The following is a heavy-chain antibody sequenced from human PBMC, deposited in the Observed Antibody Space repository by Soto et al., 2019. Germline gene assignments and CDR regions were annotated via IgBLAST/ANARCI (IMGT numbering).Heavy chain of an antibody. J-gene: IGHJ4*02. CDR1: GGSISSGGYY. Sequence: SETLSLTCTVSGGSISSGGYYWSWIRQHPGKGLEWIGYIYYSGSTYYNPSLKSRVTISVDTSKNQFSLKLSSVTAADTAVYYCARFIYYYDSSGYYRYFAYWGRGPLVTVSS. V-gene: IGHV4-31*03. CDR3: ARFIYYYDSSGYYRYFAY. CDR2: IYYSGST. D-gene: IGHD3-22*01.